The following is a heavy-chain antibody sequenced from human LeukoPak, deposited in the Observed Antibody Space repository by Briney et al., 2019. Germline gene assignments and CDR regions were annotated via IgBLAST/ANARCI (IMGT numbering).Heavy chain of an antibody. CDR1: GYSFTTYW. D-gene: IGHD5-24*01. Sequence: GESLKISCKASGYSFTTYWIVWVRQMPGKGLEWMGIIYPGDSDVRYSLAFQGQVTISADRSISTAYLQWRSLKASDTAMYFCARAIDGYNYGYYYMDVWGKGTTISVSS. V-gene: IGHV5-51*01. CDR2: IYPGDSDV. J-gene: IGHJ6*03. CDR3: ARAIDGYNYGYYYMDV.